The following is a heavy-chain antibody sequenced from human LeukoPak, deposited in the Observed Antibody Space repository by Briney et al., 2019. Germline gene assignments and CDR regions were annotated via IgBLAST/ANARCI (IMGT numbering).Heavy chain of an antibody. V-gene: IGHV4-59*08. CDR2: IYYSGST. J-gene: IGHJ4*02. CDR3: AGEGYCSSTSCPVDY. D-gene: IGHD2-2*01. Sequence: SETLSLTCTVSGGSISSYYWSWIRQPPGKGLEWIGYIYYSGSTNYNPSHKSRVTISVDTSKNQFSLKLSSVTAADTAVYYCAGEGYCSSTSCPVDYWGQGTLVTVSS. CDR1: GGSISSYY.